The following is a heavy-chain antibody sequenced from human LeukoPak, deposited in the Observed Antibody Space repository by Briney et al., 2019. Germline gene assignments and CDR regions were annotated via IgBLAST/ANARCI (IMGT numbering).Heavy chain of an antibody. CDR2: IYSGGST. V-gene: IGHV3-66*01. CDR1: GFTFSSYA. CDR3: ARGSEPMVAATLADYYYIDV. Sequence: GGSLRLSCAASGFTFSSYAMSWVRQAPGKGLEWVSVIYSGGSTYYADSVKGRFTISRDNSKNTLYLQMNSLTAEDTAVYYCARGSEPMVAATLADYYYIDVWGKGTTVTVSS. D-gene: IGHD2-15*01. J-gene: IGHJ6*03.